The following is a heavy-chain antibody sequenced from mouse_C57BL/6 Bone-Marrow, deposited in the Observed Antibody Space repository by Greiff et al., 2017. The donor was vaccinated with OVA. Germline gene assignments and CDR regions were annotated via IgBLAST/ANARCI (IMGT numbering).Heavy chain of an antibody. CDR2: ISSGGSYT. J-gene: IGHJ4*01. Sequence: EVHLVESGGDLVKPGGSLKLSCAASGFTFSSYGMSWVRQTPDQRLEWVATISSGGSYTYYPDSVKGRFTISRDNAKNTLYLQMSSLKSEDTAMYYCASYYYGSSPKAMDYWGQGTSVTVSS. D-gene: IGHD1-1*01. CDR1: GFTFSSYG. CDR3: ASYYYGSSPKAMDY. V-gene: IGHV5-6*01.